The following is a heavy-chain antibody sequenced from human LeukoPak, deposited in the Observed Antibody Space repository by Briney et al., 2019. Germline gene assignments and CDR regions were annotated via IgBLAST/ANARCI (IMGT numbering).Heavy chain of an antibody. V-gene: IGHV4-59*08. J-gene: IGHJ4*02. D-gene: IGHD3-10*01. Sequence: SETLSLTCTVSGXSISTYYWTWIRQPPGKGLEWIGSISYSGSTNNSPSLEGRVTMSVDTSKNQFSLQLSSVTAADTAVYFCARQESSYGSGSYFDYWGQGFLVTVSS. CDR2: ISYSGST. CDR3: ARQESSYGSGSYFDY. CDR1: GXSISTYY.